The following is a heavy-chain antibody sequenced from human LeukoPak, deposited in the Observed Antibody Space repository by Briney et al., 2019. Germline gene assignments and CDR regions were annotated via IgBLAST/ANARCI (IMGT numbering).Heavy chain of an antibody. Sequence: SETLSLTCSVSGGSISGSYWNWIRQPAGKGLEWIGRIYSSGRTSYNPSLKSRVTMSVDTSKSQFSLKLTSVTAADTAVYYCARHWDDILTGYAFDIWGQGTMVTVSS. D-gene: IGHD3-9*01. V-gene: IGHV4-4*07. CDR1: GGSISGSY. CDR2: IYSSGRT. J-gene: IGHJ3*02. CDR3: ARHWDDILTGYAFDI.